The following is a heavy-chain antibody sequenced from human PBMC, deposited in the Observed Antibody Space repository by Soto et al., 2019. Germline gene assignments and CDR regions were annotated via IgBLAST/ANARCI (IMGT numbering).Heavy chain of an antibody. CDR2: INPNSGGT. J-gene: IGHJ4*02. Sequence: ASVKVSCKASGYTFTGYDMPWVRPASGQGLEWMGWINPNSGGTNYAQKFQGRVTMTRDTSISTAYMELSRLRSDDTAVYYCARVFRFYYDSSGYGPWAQGTLVPVSS. CDR1: GYTFTGYD. CDR3: ARVFRFYYDSSGYGP. D-gene: IGHD3-22*01. V-gene: IGHV1-2*02.